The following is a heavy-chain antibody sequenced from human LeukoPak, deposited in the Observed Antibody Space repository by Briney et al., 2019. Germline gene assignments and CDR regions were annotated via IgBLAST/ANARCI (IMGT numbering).Heavy chain of an antibody. J-gene: IGHJ4*02. V-gene: IGHV3-30-3*01. CDR2: ISYDGTNK. CDR1: GLTFSSYA. Sequence: GGSLRLSCAASGLTFSSYAMHWVRQAPGKGLEWVAVISYDGTNKYYADSVKGRFTISRDNSKNTLYLQMNSLRAEDTAVYYCATFGSGSYQRFDYWGQGTLVTVSS. D-gene: IGHD3-10*01. CDR3: ATFGSGSYQRFDY.